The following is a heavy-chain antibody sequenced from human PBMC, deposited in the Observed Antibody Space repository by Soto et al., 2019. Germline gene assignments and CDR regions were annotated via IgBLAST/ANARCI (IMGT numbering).Heavy chain of an antibody. D-gene: IGHD3-10*01. CDR2: TYYRSKWYN. CDR1: GDSVSSNSSA. V-gene: IGHV6-1*01. J-gene: IGHJ6*02. CDR3: AVNYSDGMDV. Sequence: SQTLSLTFAISGDSVSSNSSAWNCISQSPSRGLEWLGRTYYRSKWYNDYAVSVKSRITINPDTSKNQFSLQLNSVTPEDTAVYYCAVNYSDGMDVWGQGTTVTVSS.